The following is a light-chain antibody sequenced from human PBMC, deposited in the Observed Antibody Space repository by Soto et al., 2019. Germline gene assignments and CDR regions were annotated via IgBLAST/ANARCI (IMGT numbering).Light chain of an antibody. CDR3: QPYGSSQWTFGQLT. V-gene: IGKV3-20*01. CDR1: QTGSSSY. J-gene: IGKJ1*01. Sequence: IVLTQSPGTVSLSPGERATLSCRASQTGSSSYLAWYQQKPGQAPRLLIYGASTRATGIPDRFSGSGSGTDFTLTISRLEPEDSAVYFCQPYGSSQWTFGQLTFGQGTKVEIK. CDR2: GAS.